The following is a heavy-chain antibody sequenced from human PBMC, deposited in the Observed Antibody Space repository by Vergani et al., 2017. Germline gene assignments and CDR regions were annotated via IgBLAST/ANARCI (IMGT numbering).Heavy chain of an antibody. CDR2: IYYSGST. D-gene: IGHD6-13*01. CDR3: AREGXGYSSSWYRGGFDP. Sequence: QVQLQESGPGLVKPSETLSLTCTVSGGSISSYYWSWIRQPPGKGLEWIGYIYYSGSTNYNPSLKSRVTISVDTSKNQFSLKLSCVTAADTAVYYCAREGXGYSSSWYRGGFDPWGQGTLVTVSS. V-gene: IGHV4-59*01. CDR1: GGSISSYY. J-gene: IGHJ5*02.